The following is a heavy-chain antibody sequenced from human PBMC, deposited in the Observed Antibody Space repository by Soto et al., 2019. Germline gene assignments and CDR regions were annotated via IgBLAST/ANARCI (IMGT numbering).Heavy chain of an antibody. J-gene: IGHJ6*02. CDR3: ARDRSSSWYRGGYYYGMDV. CDR1: GGSISSGGYY. Sequence: PSETLSLTCTVSGGSISSGGYYWSWIRQHPGKGLEWIGYIYYSGSTYYNPSLKSRVTISVDTSKNQFSLKLSSVTAADTAVYYCARDRSSSWYRGGYYYGMDVWGQGATVTVSS. CDR2: IYYSGST. D-gene: IGHD6-13*01. V-gene: IGHV4-30-4*08.